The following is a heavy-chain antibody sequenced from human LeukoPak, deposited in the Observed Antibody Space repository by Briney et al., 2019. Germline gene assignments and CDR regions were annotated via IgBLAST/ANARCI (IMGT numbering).Heavy chain of an antibody. CDR2: INHSGST. CDR1: GGSFSGYY. Sequence: PSETLSLTCAVYGGSFSGYYWSWIRQPPGKGLEWIGEINHSGSTNYNPSLKSRVTISVDTSKNQFSLKLSSVTAADTAVYYCARALYYYGSGSIFDYWGQGTLVTVSS. J-gene: IGHJ4*02. V-gene: IGHV4-34*01. D-gene: IGHD3-10*01. CDR3: ARALYYYGSGSIFDY.